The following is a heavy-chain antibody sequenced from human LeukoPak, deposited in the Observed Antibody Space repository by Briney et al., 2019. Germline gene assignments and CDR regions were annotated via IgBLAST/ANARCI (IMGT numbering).Heavy chain of an antibody. CDR2: ISWNSGSI. Sequence: GRSLRLSCPSSGFTFDDYAMHWLRQAPGKGLAWVAGISWNSGSIGYADSVKGRLTISRDNAKNSLYLQMNSLRAEDMALYYCAKDLCAVTTGCAFDIWGQGTMVTVSS. CDR1: GFTFDDYA. V-gene: IGHV3-9*03. J-gene: IGHJ3*02. D-gene: IGHD4-17*01. CDR3: AKDLCAVTTGCAFDI.